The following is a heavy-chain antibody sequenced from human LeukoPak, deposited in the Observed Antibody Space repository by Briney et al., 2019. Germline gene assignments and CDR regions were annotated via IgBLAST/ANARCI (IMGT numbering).Heavy chain of an antibody. J-gene: IGHJ4*02. CDR1: GYTFTGYY. D-gene: IGHD6-19*01. CDR2: INPNSGGT. CDR3: ARVGSRGGWLGGDY. Sequence: ASVKVSCKASGYTFTGYYMRWVRQAPGQGLEWMGRINPNSGGTNYAQKFQGRVTMTRDTSISTAYMELSRLRSDDTAVYYCARVGSRGGWLGGDYWGQGTLVTVSS. V-gene: IGHV1-2*06.